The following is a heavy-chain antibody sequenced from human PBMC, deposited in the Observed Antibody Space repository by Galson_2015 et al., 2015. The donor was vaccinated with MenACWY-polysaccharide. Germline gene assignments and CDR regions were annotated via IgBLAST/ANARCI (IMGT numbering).Heavy chain of an antibody. CDR3: VRDPVRRYDE. D-gene: IGHD3-16*01. Sequence: SLRLSCAASGFSFDRYWMTWVRQPPGKGPEWVASIKQDGSEKYYVDSVVGRFTISRDNRKNLLYLQMSSLRAEDTAVYYCVRDPVRRYDEWGQGTLVTVSS. V-gene: IGHV3-7*01. CDR2: IKQDGSEK. J-gene: IGHJ4*02. CDR1: GFSFDRYW.